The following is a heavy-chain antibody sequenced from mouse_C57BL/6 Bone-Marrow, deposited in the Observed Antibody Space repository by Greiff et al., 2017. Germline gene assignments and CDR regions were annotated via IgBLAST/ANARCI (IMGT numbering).Heavy chain of an antibody. V-gene: IGHV5-17*01. Sequence: EVKLMASGGGLVKPGGSLKLSCAASGFTFSDYGMHWVRQAPEKGLEWVAYISSGSSTIYYADTVKGRFTISRDNAKNTLFLQMTSLRSEDTAMYYCARLGSRYFDVWGTGTTVTVSS. J-gene: IGHJ1*03. CDR2: ISSGSSTI. CDR3: ARLGSRYFDV. D-gene: IGHD1-1*01. CDR1: GFTFSDYG.